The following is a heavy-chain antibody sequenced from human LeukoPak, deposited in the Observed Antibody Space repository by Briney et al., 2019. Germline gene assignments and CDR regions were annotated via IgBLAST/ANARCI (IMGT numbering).Heavy chain of an antibody. V-gene: IGHV4-61*09. CDR3: ARDRGAPYSYSSGIDY. Sequence: SETLSLTCTVSGGSISSGSYYWSWIRQPAGKGLEWIGHIYITGSTNYNPSLKSRVTISVDTSKNQFSLKLSSVTAADTAVYYCARDRGAPYSYSSGIDYWGQGTLVTVSS. D-gene: IGHD6-6*01. J-gene: IGHJ4*02. CDR1: GGSISSGSYY. CDR2: IYITGST.